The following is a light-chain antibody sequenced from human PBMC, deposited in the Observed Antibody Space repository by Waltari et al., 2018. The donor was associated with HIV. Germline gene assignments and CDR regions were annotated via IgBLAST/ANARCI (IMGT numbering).Light chain of an antibody. Sequence: SSELTQPPSVAVSPGQTAGLPCSGDALPKQYGNWYQQNPGQAPVLRVYKDTERPSGIPEGFAGSRLGTTATLTISGGQAEDEADYFCQSAENRGIMIFGGGTTLTVL. J-gene: IGLJ2*01. CDR3: QSAENRGIMI. V-gene: IGLV3-25*03. CDR2: KDT. CDR1: ALPKQY.